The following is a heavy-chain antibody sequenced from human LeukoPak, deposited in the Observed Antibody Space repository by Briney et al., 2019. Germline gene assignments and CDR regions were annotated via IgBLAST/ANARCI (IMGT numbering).Heavy chain of an antibody. Sequence: GRSLRLSCAASGFTFSSYGMHWVRQAPGKGLEWVAVIWYDGSNKCYADSVKGRFTISRDNSKNTLYLQMNSLRAEDTAVYYCARIATTDYYYGMDVWGQGTTVTVSS. CDR3: ARIATTDYYYGMDV. D-gene: IGHD1-1*01. CDR2: IWYDGSNK. V-gene: IGHV3-33*01. CDR1: GFTFSSYG. J-gene: IGHJ6*02.